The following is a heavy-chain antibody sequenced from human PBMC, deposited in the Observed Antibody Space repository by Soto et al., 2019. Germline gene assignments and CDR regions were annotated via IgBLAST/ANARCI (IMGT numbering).Heavy chain of an antibody. V-gene: IGHV1-18*01. CDR1: GYTFTSYG. Sequence: ASVKVSCKASGYTFTSYGISWVRQAPGQGLEWMGWISAYNGNTNYAQKLQGRVTMTTDTSTSTAYMELRSLRSDDTAVYYCARDYAPRHTGDGDYDYWGQGTLVTVSS. D-gene: IGHD4-17*01. J-gene: IGHJ4*02. CDR2: ISAYNGNT. CDR3: ARDYAPRHTGDGDYDY.